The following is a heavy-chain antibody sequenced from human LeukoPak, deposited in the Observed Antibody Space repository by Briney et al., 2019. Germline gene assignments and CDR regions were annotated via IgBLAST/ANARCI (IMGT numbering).Heavy chain of an antibody. CDR1: GFTFSSYS. D-gene: IGHD3-10*01. CDR2: ISSSSRYI. CDR3: ARAQAITMIRGVDY. J-gene: IGHJ4*02. Sequence: PGGSLRLSCAASGFTFSSYSMNWVRQAPGKGLEWVSSISSSSRYIYYADSVKGRFTISRDNAKNSLYLQMNSLRAEDTAVYYCARAQAITMIRGVDYWGQGTLVTVSS. V-gene: IGHV3-21*01.